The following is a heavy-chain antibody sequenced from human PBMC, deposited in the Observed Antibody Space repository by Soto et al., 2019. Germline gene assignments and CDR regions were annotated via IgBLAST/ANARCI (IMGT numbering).Heavy chain of an antibody. Sequence: EVQLVESGGGLVQPGGSLRLSYAASGFSFSTSPMHWVRQAPGKGLEWVSYIGGRTSTTYYSDSVKGRFTISRDNSRNTLYLQMNSLRDDDTALYYCARDPFNGWYVKLFDEWGQGTLVTVSS. CDR3: ARDPFNGWYVKLFDE. CDR2: IGGRTSTT. CDR1: GFSFSTSP. D-gene: IGHD6-19*01. J-gene: IGHJ4*02. V-gene: IGHV3-48*02.